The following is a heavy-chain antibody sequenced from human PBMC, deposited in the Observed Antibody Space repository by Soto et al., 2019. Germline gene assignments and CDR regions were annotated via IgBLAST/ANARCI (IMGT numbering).Heavy chain of an antibody. J-gene: IGHJ6*03. CDR3: ARGRPYYDFWSGYYWGNYYYYYMDV. D-gene: IGHD3-3*01. CDR1: GYTFTSYD. V-gene: IGHV1-8*01. Sequence: QVQLVQSGAEVKKPGASVKVSCKASGYTFTSYDINWVRQATGQGLEWMGWMNPNSGNTGYAQKFQGRVTMTRNTSISTAYMELSSLRSEDTAVYYCARGRPYYDFWSGYYWGNYYYYYMDVWGKGTTVTVSS. CDR2: MNPNSGNT.